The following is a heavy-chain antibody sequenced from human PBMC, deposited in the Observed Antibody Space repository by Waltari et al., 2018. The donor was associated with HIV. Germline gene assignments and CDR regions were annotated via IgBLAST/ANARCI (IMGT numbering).Heavy chain of an antibody. J-gene: IGHJ4*02. V-gene: IGHV3-53*02. CDR3: ARVGLRYYFDY. CDR1: GFTVSSNY. CDR2: IYSGGST. Sequence: EVQLVETGGGLIQPGGSLRLSCAASGFTVSSNYMSWVRQAPGKGLERVSVIYSGGSTYYADSVKGRFTISRDNSKNTLYLQMNSLRAEDTAVYYCARVGLRYYFDYWGQGTLVTVSS.